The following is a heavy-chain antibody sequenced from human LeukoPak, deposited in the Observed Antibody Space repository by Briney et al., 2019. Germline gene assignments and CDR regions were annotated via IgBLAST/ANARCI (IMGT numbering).Heavy chain of an antibody. D-gene: IGHD3-3*01. Sequence: GGSLRLSCAASGFTFSSYGMHWVRQAPGKGLEWVAVISYDGSNKYYADSVKGRFTISRDNSKNTLYLQMNSLRAEDTAVYYCTTDPGAYYDFWSGWSLYYYYYMDVWGKGTTVTVSS. CDR1: GFTFSSYG. CDR2: ISYDGSNK. V-gene: IGHV3-30*03. J-gene: IGHJ6*03. CDR3: TTDPGAYYDFWSGWSLYYYYYMDV.